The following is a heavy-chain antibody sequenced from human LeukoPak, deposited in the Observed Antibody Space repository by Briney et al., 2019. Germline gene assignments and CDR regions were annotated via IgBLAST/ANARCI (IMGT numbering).Heavy chain of an antibody. V-gene: IGHV3-30*14. CDR3: ARVGGSYKGLAFDY. J-gene: IGHJ4*02. CDR1: GFTFSSYA. CDR2: ISYDGSNK. D-gene: IGHD1-26*01. Sequence: GGSLRLSCAASGFTFSSYAMHWVRQAPGKGLEWVAVISYDGSNKYYADSVKGRFTISRDNSKNTLYLQMNSLRAEDTAVYYCARVGGSYKGLAFDYWGQGTLVTVSS.